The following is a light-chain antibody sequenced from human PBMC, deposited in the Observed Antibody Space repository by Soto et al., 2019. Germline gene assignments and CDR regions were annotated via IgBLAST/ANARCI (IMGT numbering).Light chain of an antibody. V-gene: IGLV2-11*02. CDR3: CSYAGSPHYV. CDR2: DVS. Sequence: SLLTQPRSVSGSPGQSVTISCTGTSSDVGGYNYVSWYKQHPGKAPKLMIYDVSQRPSGVPDRFSGSKSGNTAYLTISGLQAEDEADYYCCSYAGSPHYVFGTGTKVTVL. CDR1: SSDVGGYNY. J-gene: IGLJ1*01.